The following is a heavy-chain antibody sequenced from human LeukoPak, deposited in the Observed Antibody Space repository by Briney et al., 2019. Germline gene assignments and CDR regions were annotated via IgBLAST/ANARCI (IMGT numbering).Heavy chain of an antibody. J-gene: IGHJ4*02. Sequence: KPSETPSLTCAVYGGSFSGYYWSWIRQPPGKGLEWIGEINHSGSTNYNPSLKSRVTISVDTSKNQFSLKLSSVTAADTAVYYCARVRYYYGSGSPPDYWGQGTLVTVSS. CDR1: GGSFSGYY. CDR3: ARVRYYYGSGSPPDY. V-gene: IGHV4-34*01. CDR2: INHSGST. D-gene: IGHD3-10*01.